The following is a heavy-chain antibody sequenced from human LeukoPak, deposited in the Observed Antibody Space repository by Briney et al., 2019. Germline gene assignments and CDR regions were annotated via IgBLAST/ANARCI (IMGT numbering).Heavy chain of an antibody. Sequence: SETLSLTCAVYGGSFSGYYWSWIRQPPGKGLEWIGEINHSGSTNYNPSLKSRVTISVDTSKNQFSLKLSSVTAADTAVYYCASPGDSGHFDYWGQGTLVTVSS. J-gene: IGHJ4*02. CDR2: INHSGST. D-gene: IGHD6-13*01. CDR3: ASPGDSGHFDY. V-gene: IGHV4-34*01. CDR1: GGSFSGYY.